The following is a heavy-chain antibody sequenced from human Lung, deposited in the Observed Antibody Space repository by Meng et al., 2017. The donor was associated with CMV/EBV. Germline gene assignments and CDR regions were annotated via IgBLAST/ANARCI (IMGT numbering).Heavy chain of an antibody. CDR2: ISWNSDNL. Sequence: SXKISCAASGFTFDDYAMHWVRQPPGKGLEWVSGISWNSDNLAYADSVKGRFTVSRDNAKNSLYLQMNSLRPEDMALYYCTRVALGCDRWGQGTMVHGAS. J-gene: IGHJ5*02. CDR3: TRVALGCDR. CDR1: GFTFDDYA. V-gene: IGHV3-9*03.